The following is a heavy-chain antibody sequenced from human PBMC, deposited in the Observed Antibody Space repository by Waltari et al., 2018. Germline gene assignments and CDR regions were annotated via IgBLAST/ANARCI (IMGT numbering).Heavy chain of an antibody. D-gene: IGHD2-2*01. V-gene: IGHV4-61*02. J-gene: IGHJ3*02. CDR2: IDTSGST. CDR3: ARVPDGSYAFDI. CDR1: GGSISSGSYY. Sequence: QVQLQESGPGLVKPSQTLSLTCTVSGGSISSGSYYWSWIRQPAGKGLEWIGRIDTSGSTNYNPSLKSRVTISVDTSKNQFSLKLSSVTAADTAVYYCARVPDGSYAFDIWGQGTMVTVSS.